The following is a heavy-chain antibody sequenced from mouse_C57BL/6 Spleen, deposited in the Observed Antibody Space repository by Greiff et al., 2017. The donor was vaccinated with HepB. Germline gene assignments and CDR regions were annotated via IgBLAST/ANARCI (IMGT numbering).Heavy chain of an antibody. CDR2: IDPETGGT. V-gene: IGHV1-15*01. CDR1: GYTFTDYE. Sequence: QVQLQQSGAELVRPGASVTLSCKASGYTFTDYEMHWVKQTPGHGLEWIGAIDPETGGTAYNQKFKGKAILTADKSSSTAYMELRSLTSEDSAVYYCTRWLLGLDYFDYWGQGTTLTVSS. D-gene: IGHD2-3*01. J-gene: IGHJ2*01. CDR3: TRWLLGLDYFDY.